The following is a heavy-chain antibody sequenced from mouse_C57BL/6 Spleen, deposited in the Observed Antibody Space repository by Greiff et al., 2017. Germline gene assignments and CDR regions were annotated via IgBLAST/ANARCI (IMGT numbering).Heavy chain of an antibody. CDR2: IDPSDSYT. J-gene: IGHJ3*01. V-gene: IGHV1-69*01. CDR1: GYTFTSYW. D-gene: IGHD3-3*01. Sequence: VQLQQPGAELVMPGASVKLSCKASGYTFTSYWMHWVKQRPGQGLEWIGEIDPSDSYTNYNQKFKGKSTLTVDKSSSPAYMQLSSLTSEDSAVSYCAGSDPRGCAYWGQGTLVTVSA. CDR3: AGSDPRGCAY.